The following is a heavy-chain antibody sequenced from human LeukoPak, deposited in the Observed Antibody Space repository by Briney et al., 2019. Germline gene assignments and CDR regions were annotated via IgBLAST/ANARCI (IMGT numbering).Heavy chain of an antibody. J-gene: IGHJ5*02. Sequence: GGSLRLSCAASGFTFSSYSMNWVRQAPGKGLEWISSISSSSSYIYYADSVKGRFTISRDNAKNSLYLQMNSLRAEATAVYYCAXXXXQQLXXSWFDPWGQGTLVTVS. CDR3: AXXXXQQLXXSWFDP. V-gene: IGHV3-21*01. D-gene: IGHD6-13*01. CDR2: ISSSSSYI. CDR1: GFTFSSYS.